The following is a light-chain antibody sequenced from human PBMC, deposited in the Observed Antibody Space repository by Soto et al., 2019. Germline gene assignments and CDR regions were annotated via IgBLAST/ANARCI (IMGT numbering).Light chain of an antibody. CDR2: DDS. Sequence: SYDLTQPPSVSVAPGQTARITCGGNNIGSKSVHWYQQKPGQAPVLVVYDDSDRPSGIPERFSGSNSGNTATLTISRVEAGDEADYYCQVWSSISDHYAFGTGTKVTVL. CDR3: QVWSSISDHYA. CDR1: NIGSKS. V-gene: IGLV3-21*02. J-gene: IGLJ1*01.